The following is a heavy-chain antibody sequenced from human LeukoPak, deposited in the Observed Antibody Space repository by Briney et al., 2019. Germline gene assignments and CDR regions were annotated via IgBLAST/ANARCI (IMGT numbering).Heavy chain of an antibody. CDR1: GYTFTSYY. J-gene: IGHJ4*02. V-gene: IGHV1-46*01. CDR3: AIEGGNAYYFDY. Sequence: GASVKVSCKASGYTFTSYYMHWVRQAPGQGLEWMGIINPSGGSTSYAQKFQGRVTMTRDTSTSTVYMELSSLRSEDTAVYYCAIEGGNAYYFDYWGQGTLVTVSS. D-gene: IGHD4-23*01. CDR2: INPSGGST.